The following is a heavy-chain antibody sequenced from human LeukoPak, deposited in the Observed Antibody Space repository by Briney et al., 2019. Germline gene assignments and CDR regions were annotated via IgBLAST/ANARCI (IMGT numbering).Heavy chain of an antibody. CDR2: IYPGDSNT. Sequence: GESLKISCKGSGYSFTNYWIVWVRQMPGRGLEYMGFIYPGDSNTRYSPSFQGQVTISADKSISTAYLQWSSLKASDTAMYYCARQMGGYDFSAPDYWGQGTLVTVSS. V-gene: IGHV5-51*01. J-gene: IGHJ4*02. CDR1: GYSFTNYW. D-gene: IGHD5-12*01. CDR3: ARQMGGYDFSAPDY.